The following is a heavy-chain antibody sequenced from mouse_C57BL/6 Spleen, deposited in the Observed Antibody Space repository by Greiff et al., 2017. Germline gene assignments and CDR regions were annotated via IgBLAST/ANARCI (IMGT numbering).Heavy chain of an antibody. J-gene: IGHJ2*01. CDR2: IDPSDSYT. CDR1: GYTFTSYW. V-gene: IGHV1-59*01. Sequence: VQLQQPGAELVRPGTSVKLSCKASGYTFTSYWMHWVKQRPGQGLEWIGVIDPSDSYTNYNQKFKGKATLTVDTSSSTAYMQLSSLTSEDSAVYYCARRTAQATYFDYWGQGTTLTVSS. D-gene: IGHD3-2*02. CDR3: ARRTAQATYFDY.